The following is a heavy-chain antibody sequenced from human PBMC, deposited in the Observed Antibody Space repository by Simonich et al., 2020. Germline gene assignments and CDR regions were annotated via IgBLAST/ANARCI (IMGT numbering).Heavy chain of an antibody. CDR1: GFTFSSYA. J-gene: IGHJ5*02. Sequence: QVQLVESGGGVVQPGRSLRLSCAASGFTFSSYAMHWVRQAPGKGLGWEAVKTYEGSNKNYADSGKGRFTIYRDNSKNTRYLQMNSLRAEDTAVYYCARDRNWGWFDPWGQGTLVTVSS. V-gene: IGHV3-30*07. CDR3: ARDRNWGWFDP. D-gene: IGHD7-27*01. CDR2: KTYEGSNK.